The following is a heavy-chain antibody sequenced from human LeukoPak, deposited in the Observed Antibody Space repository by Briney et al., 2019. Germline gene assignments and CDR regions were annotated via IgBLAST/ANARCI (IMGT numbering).Heavy chain of an antibody. CDR3: ARDRRLAARPSNAFDI. J-gene: IGHJ3*02. V-gene: IGHV3-30*02. CDR1: GFTFSSYG. CDR2: IRYDGSNK. D-gene: IGHD6-6*01. Sequence: PGGSLRLSCAASGFTFSSYGMHWVRQAPGKGLEWVAFIRYDGSNKYYADSVKGRFTISRDNSKNTLYLQMNSLRAEDTAVYYCARDRRLAARPSNAFDIWGQGTMVTVSS.